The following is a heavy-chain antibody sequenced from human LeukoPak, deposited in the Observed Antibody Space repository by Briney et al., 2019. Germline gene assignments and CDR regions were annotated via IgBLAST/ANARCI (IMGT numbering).Heavy chain of an antibody. CDR1: GGSINIYY. V-gene: IGHV4-39*01. CDR2: TYYSGNT. J-gene: IGHJ4*02. D-gene: IGHD3/OR15-3a*01. CDR3: ARQTGSGLFILP. Sequence: PSETLSPTCTVSGGSINIYYWGWIRQPPGKGLEWIGSTYYSGNTYYNASLKSQVSISIDTSKNQFSLRLTSVTAADTAVYYCARQTGSGLFILPGGQGTLVTVSS.